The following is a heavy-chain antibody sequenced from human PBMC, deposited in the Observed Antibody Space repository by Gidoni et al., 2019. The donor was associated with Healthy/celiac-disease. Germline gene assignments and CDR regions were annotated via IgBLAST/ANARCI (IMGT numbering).Heavy chain of an antibody. CDR3: ARGYGYCSSTSCYSGWFDP. J-gene: IGHJ5*02. D-gene: IGHD2-2*01. CDR1: GFTFSSYS. V-gene: IGHV3-48*02. CDR2: ISSSSSTI. Sequence: EVQLVESGGGLVQPGGSLRLSCAASGFTFSSYSMTWVRQAPGKGLEWVSYISSSSSTIYYADSVKGRFTISRDNAKNSLYLQMNSLRDEDTAVYYCARGYGYCSSTSCYSGWFDPWGQGTLVTVSS.